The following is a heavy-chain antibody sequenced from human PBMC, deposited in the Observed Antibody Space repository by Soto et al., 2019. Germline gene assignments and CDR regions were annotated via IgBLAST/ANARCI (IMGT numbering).Heavy chain of an antibody. Sequence: PGGSLRLSCAASGFTFDIYWMSWVRQAPGKGLEWVAVISYDGSNKYYADSVKGRFTISRDNSKNTLYLQMNSLRAEDTAVYYCAKRHSYGPLDYWGQGTLVTVSS. CDR3: AKRHSYGPLDY. V-gene: IGHV3-30*18. D-gene: IGHD5-18*01. CDR2: ISYDGSNK. J-gene: IGHJ4*02. CDR1: GFTFDIYW.